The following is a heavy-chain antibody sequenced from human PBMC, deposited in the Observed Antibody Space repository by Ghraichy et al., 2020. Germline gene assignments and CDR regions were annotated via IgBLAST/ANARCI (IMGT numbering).Heavy chain of an antibody. CDR2: IKQDASEK. D-gene: IGHD4-23*01. J-gene: IGHJ4*02. CDR3: ARKNSLDY. CDR1: GFTFSNYW. V-gene: IGHV3-7*01. Sequence: LSLTCAASGFTFSNYWMSWVRQAPGKGLEWVANIKQDASEKYYVDSVKGRFTVSRDNAENSLYLQMNSLRAEDTAVYYCARKNSLDYWGQGTLVTVSS.